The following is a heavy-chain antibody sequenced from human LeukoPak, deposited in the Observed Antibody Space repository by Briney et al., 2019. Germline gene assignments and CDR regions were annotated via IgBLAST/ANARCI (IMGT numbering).Heavy chain of an antibody. CDR3: ARHSQQLVFSPFDY. J-gene: IGHJ4*02. CDR2: ISSRSRTT. Sequence: GGSLRLSCEASGFTSSDSFMSWIRQAPGKGLAWIAYISSRSRTTHYADSVKGRFTISRDNAKSSLFLQMHSLRAEDTAVYYCARHSQQLVFSPFDYWGQGSVVTVSS. CDR1: GFTSSDSF. V-gene: IGHV3-11*01. D-gene: IGHD6-6*01.